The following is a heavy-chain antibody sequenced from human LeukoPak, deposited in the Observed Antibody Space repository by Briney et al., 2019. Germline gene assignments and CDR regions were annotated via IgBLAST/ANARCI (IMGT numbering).Heavy chain of an antibody. V-gene: IGHV4-39*01. J-gene: IGHJ4*02. CDR1: GGSISSSCYY. CDR3: ARRGGSGRSFDY. CDR2: IYSSGST. D-gene: IGHD3-10*01. Sequence: PSETLSLTCTVSGGSISSSCYYWGWIRQPPGKGLEWIGSIYSSGSTYYNPSLKSRVTISVDTSKNQFSLNLSSVPASDTAVYYCARRGGSGRSFDYWGQGILVTVSS.